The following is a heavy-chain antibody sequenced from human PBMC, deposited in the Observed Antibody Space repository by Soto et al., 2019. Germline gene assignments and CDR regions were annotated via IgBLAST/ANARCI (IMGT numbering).Heavy chain of an antibody. CDR2: IKQDGSEK. Sequence: PGGSLRLSCAASGFTFSSYWMSWVRQAPGKGLEWVANIKQDGSEKYYVDSVKGRFTISRDNAKNSLYLQMNSLRAEDTAVYYCARDLMITFGGVIVRGAFDIWGQGTMVT. J-gene: IGHJ3*02. CDR3: ARDLMITFGGVIVRGAFDI. D-gene: IGHD3-16*02. CDR1: GFTFSSYW. V-gene: IGHV3-7*01.